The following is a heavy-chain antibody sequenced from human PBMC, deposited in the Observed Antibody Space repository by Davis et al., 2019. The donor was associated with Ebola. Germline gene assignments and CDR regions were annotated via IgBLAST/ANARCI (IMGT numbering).Heavy chain of an antibody. D-gene: IGHD3-3*01. CDR3: ARQGWSGYSLRHWLDP. CDR2: IYYSGIT. V-gene: IGHV4-39*01. Sequence: GSLRLSCTVSGGSIISSSSYWGWIRQPPRKGLEWIGSIYYSGITYYNPSLKSRVTISVDTSKNQFSLKLRTVTAADTAVYYCARQGWSGYSLRHWLDPWGRGTLVTVSS. J-gene: IGHJ5*02. CDR1: GGSIISSSSY.